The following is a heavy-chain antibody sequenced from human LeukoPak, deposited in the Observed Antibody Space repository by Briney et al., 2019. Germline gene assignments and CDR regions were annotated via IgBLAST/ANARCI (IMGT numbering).Heavy chain of an antibody. CDR2: GYYSGST. CDR3: ARLNGDHVYYFDY. D-gene: IGHD4-17*01. Sequence: SETLSLTCTVSGGSISSSSSYWGWIRQPPGKGLEWIGSGYYSGSTNYNPSLKSRVTISVDTSKRQFSLKLSSVTAADTAAYYCARLNGDHVYYFDYWGQGTLVTVSS. CDR1: GGSISSSSSY. V-gene: IGHV4-39*01. J-gene: IGHJ4*02.